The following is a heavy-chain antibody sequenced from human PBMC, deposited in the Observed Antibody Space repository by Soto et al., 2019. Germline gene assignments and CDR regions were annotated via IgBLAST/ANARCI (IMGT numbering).Heavy chain of an antibody. D-gene: IGHD3-10*01. J-gene: IGHJ6*03. V-gene: IGHV4-59*08. CDR3: ARHPSAYYGYYYYMDV. CDR1: GGSTSSYY. CDR2: VQNSGST. Sequence: PSETLSLTCTVSGGSTSSYYWCWIRQPPGKGLEWIGYVQNSGSTNSNPSLKSRVTISVDTSKNQFSLKVSSVTAADTAVYYCARHPSAYYGYYYYMDVWGKGTTVTVSS.